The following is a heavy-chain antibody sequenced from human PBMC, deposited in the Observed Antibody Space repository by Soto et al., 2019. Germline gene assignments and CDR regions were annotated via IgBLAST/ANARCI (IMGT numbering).Heavy chain of an antibody. D-gene: IGHD3-22*01. J-gene: IGHJ4*02. CDR1: GGTFSSYA. CDR3: ARDLDPYESGGYYFAH. V-gene: IGHV1-69*12. CDR2: SIPIFGTA. Sequence: QVQLVQSGAEVKQPGSSVKVSCKASGGTFSSYAISWGRQAPGQGLEWMGGSIPIFGTASYAQKFQGRVTITEAESTITAYMEMSSLRSEVKGLYDGARDLDPYESGGYYFAHWGQGTLVTVSS.